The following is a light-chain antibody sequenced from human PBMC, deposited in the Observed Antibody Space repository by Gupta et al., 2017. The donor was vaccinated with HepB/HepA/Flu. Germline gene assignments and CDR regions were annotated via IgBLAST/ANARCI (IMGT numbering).Light chain of an antibody. CDR3: NSRDSSGNHLV. CDR2: GKN. J-gene: IGLJ3*02. Sequence: SSELTQDPAVSVALGQTVRITCQGDSLRSYYASWYQQKPGQAPVLVNYGKNNRPLGIPDRFSCSSSGNTASLTIPGAPAEDEADYYCNSRDSSGNHLVFGGGTKLTVL. CDR1: SLRSYY. V-gene: IGLV3-19*01.